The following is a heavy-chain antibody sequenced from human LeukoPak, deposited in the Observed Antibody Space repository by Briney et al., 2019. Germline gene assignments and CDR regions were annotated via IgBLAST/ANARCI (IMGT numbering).Heavy chain of an antibody. J-gene: IGHJ3*02. CDR2: INPNSGGT. CDR3: ARVKGSYYYDSSGYDDAFDI. D-gene: IGHD3-22*01. V-gene: IGHV1-2*02. CDR1: GYTFTGYY. Sequence: ASVKVSCKASGYTFTGYYMHWVRQAPGQGLEWMGWINPNSGGTNYAQKLQGRVTMTTDTSTSTAYMELRSLRSDDTAVYYCARVKGSYYYDSSGYDDAFDIWGQGTMVTVSS.